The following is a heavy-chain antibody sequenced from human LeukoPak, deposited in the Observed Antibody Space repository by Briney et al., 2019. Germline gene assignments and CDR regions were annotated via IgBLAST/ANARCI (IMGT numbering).Heavy chain of an antibody. CDR3: ASLGATTIYYYGMDV. CDR1: GYTFTDYY. J-gene: IGHJ6*02. Sequence: ASVKVSCKASGYTFTDYYMHWVRQAPGQGLEWMGWINPNSGGTNYAQKFQGRVTMTRDTSISTAYMELSRLRSDETAVYYCASLGATTIYYYGMDVWGQGTTVTVSS. CDR2: INPNSGGT. V-gene: IGHV1-2*02. D-gene: IGHD1-26*01.